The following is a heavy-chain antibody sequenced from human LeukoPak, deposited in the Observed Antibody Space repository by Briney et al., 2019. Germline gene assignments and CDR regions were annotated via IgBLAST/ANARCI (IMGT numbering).Heavy chain of an antibody. CDR3: ARVGGYDYVWGSYRPFDY. CDR1: GYSISSGYY. CDR2: IYHSGST. D-gene: IGHD3-16*02. V-gene: IGHV4-38-2*02. Sequence: SETLSLTCTVSGYSISSGYYWGWILQPPGKGLEWIVSIYHSGSTYYNPSLKSRVTISVDTFKNQFSLKLSSVTAADTAVYYCARVGGYDYVWGSYRPFDYWGQGTLVTVSS. J-gene: IGHJ4*02.